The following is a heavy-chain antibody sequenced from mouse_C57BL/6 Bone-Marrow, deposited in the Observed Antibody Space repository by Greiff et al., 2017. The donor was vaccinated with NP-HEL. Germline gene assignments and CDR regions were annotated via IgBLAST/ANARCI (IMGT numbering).Heavy chain of an antibody. J-gene: IGHJ2*01. Sequence: QVQLQQSGAELVKPGASVKMSCKASGYTFTTYPIAWVKQNHGKSLEWIGNFHPYNDDTESIEKFTNKDTLTVEKSSSTVYLEISLLTSDAASYLHRARGCNYWIYIDHWGEGSTLTVSS. CDR1: GYTFTTYP. V-gene: IGHV1-47*01. D-gene: IGHD2-1*01. CDR3: ARGCNYWIYIDH. CDR2: FHPYNDDT.